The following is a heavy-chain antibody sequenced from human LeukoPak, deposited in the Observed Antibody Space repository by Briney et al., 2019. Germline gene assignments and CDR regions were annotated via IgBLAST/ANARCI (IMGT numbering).Heavy chain of an antibody. V-gene: IGHV3-74*01. J-gene: IGHJ4*02. CDR1: GLTFSSHW. Sequence: GGSLRLSCAASGLTFSSHWMHWVRQAPGKGLVRVSRITNDGSSTTYADSVKGRFTISRDNAKNMLYLQVNSLRAEDTAVYYCVRDFRSADYWGQGTLVTVSS. CDR2: ITNDGSST. CDR3: VRDFRSADY.